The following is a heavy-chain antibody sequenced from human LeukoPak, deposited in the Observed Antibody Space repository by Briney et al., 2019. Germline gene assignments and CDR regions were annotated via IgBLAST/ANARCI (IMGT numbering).Heavy chain of an antibody. Sequence: SETLSLTCTVSGGSISSYYWSWIRQPPGKGLEWIGFIYFIGSPNYSPSLKSRVTISVDTSKNQFSLKLTSVSAADTAVYYCARDRDGYSHGAFDIWGQGTMVTVSS. CDR3: ARDRDGYSHGAFDI. CDR1: GGSISSYY. CDR2: IYFIGSP. D-gene: IGHD5-24*01. J-gene: IGHJ3*02. V-gene: IGHV4-59*01.